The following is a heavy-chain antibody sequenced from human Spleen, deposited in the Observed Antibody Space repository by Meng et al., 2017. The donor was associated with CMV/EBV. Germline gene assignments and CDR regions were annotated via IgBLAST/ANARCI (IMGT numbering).Heavy chain of an antibody. CDR3: ARRTWSGEPGLDY. CDR1: EFAFSTYW. CDR2: IDQHGSER. D-gene: IGHD3-10*01. Sequence: GGSLRLSCVASEFAFSTYWMSWVRQAPGKGLEWVANIDQHGSERYYVDSVKGRFTISRDNAKNSLYLQMDSLRAEDTAIYYCARRTWSGEPGLDYWGQGTLVTVSS. J-gene: IGHJ4*02. V-gene: IGHV3-7*01.